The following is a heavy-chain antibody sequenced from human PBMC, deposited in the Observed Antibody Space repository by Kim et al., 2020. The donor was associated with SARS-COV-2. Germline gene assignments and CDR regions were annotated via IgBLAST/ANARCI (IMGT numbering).Heavy chain of an antibody. Sequence: SVKVSCKASGGTFSSYAISWVRQAPGQGLEWMGGIIPIFGTANYAQKFQGRVTITADESTSTAYMELSSLRSEDTAVYYCASTPFRCGGDCYPYYYYGMDVWGQGTTVTVS. J-gene: IGHJ6*02. CDR3: ASTPFRCGGDCYPYYYYGMDV. CDR2: IIPIFGTA. D-gene: IGHD2-21*02. V-gene: IGHV1-69*13. CDR1: GGTFSSYA.